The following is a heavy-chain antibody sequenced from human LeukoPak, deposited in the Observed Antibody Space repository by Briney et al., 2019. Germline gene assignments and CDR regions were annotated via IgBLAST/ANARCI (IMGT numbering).Heavy chain of an antibody. J-gene: IGHJ6*03. D-gene: IGHD4-11*01. CDR2: ISGSGGST. CDR3: AKHDYSNYYYYYMDV. V-gene: IGHV3-23*01. Sequence: PGGSLRLSCAASGFAFSSYAMSWVRQAPGKGLEWVSAISGSGGSTYYADSVKGRFTISRDNSKNTLYLQMNSLRAEDTAVYYCAKHDYSNYYYYYMDVWGKGTTVTVSS. CDR1: GFAFSSYA.